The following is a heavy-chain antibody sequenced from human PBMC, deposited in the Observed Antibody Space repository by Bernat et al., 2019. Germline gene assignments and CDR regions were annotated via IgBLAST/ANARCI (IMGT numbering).Heavy chain of an antibody. CDR3: ARDRGVYFDY. V-gene: IGHV3-30*02. Sequence: QVQLVESGGGVVQPGGSLRLSCAASGFTFSSYGMHWVRQAPGKGLEWVAFIRYDGTNKYYGDSVKGRFTVSRDNSKNTLYLQMNSLRSADTAVYYCARDRGVYFDYWGQGTLVTVSS. D-gene: IGHD3-10*01. CDR2: IRYDGTNK. J-gene: IGHJ4*02. CDR1: GFTFSSYG.